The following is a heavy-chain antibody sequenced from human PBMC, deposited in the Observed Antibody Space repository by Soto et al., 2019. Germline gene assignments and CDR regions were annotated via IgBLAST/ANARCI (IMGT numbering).Heavy chain of an antibody. V-gene: IGHV1-8*01. CDR2: VNPSNGDA. J-gene: IGHJ4*02. D-gene: IGHD2-2*01. Sequence: QVPLEQSGTEVKEPGASVKVSCKASGYSFTSYNINCVRQTTGQGLEWMGWVNPSNGDAGLAQRFQGRVTMSSDTSITTAFVEVSSLAPEDAAIYFCARAPRPAAIAVLDHWGQGTLVSVSS. CDR1: GYSFTSYN. CDR3: ARAPRPAAIAVLDH.